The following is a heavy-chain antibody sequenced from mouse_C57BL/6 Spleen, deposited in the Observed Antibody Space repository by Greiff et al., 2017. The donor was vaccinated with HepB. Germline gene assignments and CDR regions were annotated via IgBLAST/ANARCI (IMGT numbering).Heavy chain of an antibody. Sequence: EVHLVESGGDLVKPGGSLKLSCAASGFTFSSYGMSWVRQTPDKRLEWVATISSGGSYTYYPDSVKGRFTISRDNAKNTLYLQMSSLKSEDTAMYYCARQGITTVVARAYFDYWGQGTTLTVSS. CDR2: ISSGGSYT. D-gene: IGHD1-1*01. CDR1: GFTFSSYG. J-gene: IGHJ2*01. V-gene: IGHV5-6*01. CDR3: ARQGITTVVARAYFDY.